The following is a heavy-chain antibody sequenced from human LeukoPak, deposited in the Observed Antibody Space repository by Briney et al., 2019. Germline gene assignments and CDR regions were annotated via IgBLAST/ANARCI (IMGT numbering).Heavy chain of an antibody. CDR2: IKYDESYI. V-gene: IGHV3-30*02. CDR1: GFSFSGSG. D-gene: IGHD2-8*01. Sequence: HPGGSLRLSCAASGFSFSGSGMHWVRQAPGKGLEWVAFIKYDESYIYYADSVKGRFTISRDNSKNTLFLQMNSLRPEDTAVYYCAKGSNVAYCIKGGCYRSTWFDPWGQGTLVTVSS. CDR3: AKGSNVAYCIKGGCYRSTWFDP. J-gene: IGHJ5*02.